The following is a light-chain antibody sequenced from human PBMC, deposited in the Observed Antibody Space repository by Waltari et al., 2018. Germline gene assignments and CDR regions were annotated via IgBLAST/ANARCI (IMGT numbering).Light chain of an antibody. CDR3: SSYTTGRTVVI. V-gene: IGLV2-14*03. J-gene: IGLJ2*01. CDR2: DVT. Sequence: QSALTQPASVSGSPGQSITLSCTGTSSDIGAYNYVSWYQQHPGQAPKLIIYDVTKRPSGVSDRFSGSKSGNTASLTISALQAEDENNYFCSSYTTGRTVVIFGGGTKLTVL. CDR1: SSDIGAYNY.